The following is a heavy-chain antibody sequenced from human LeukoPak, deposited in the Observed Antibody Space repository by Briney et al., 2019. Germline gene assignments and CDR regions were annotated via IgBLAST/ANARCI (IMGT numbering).Heavy chain of an antibody. CDR2: INPGGGST. J-gene: IGHJ6*03. V-gene: IGHV1-46*01. Sequence: ASVKVSCKASGYTFTSYYMHWVRQAPGQGLEWMGIINPGGGSTSYAQKFQGRATMTRDMSMSTVYMELSSLRSEDTAVYYCARDLRRRGPNMDVWGKGTTVTVSS. CDR3: ARDLRRRGPNMDV. CDR1: GYTFTSYY.